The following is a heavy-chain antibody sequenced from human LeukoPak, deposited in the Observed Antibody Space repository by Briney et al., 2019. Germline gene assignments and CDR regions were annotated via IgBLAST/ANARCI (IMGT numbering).Heavy chain of an antibody. CDR2: ITDTGTT. V-gene: IGHV4-59*11. D-gene: IGHD3-3*01. CDR1: GGSISGRF. Sequence: RSAETLSLTCTVSGGSISGRFWTWIRQTPGKGLEWIGYITDTGTTHYNPSLKSRVTISVDTSRNQVSLRLTSVTAADTALYYCARAVNIRVEYWGQGSLVTVSS. CDR3: ARAVNIRVEY. J-gene: IGHJ1*01.